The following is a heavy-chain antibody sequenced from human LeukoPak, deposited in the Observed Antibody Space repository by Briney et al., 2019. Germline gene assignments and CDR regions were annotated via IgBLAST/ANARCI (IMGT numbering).Heavy chain of an antibody. CDR3: ARPLDQYYYDSSGYGY. D-gene: IGHD3-22*01. Sequence: GGSLRLSCAASGFTFSDYYMSWIRQAPGKGLEWVSYISSSGSTIYYADSVKGRFTIPRDNAKNSLYLQMNSLRAEDTAVYYCARPLDQYYYDSSGYGYWGQGTLVTVSS. V-gene: IGHV3-11*01. J-gene: IGHJ4*02. CDR1: GFTFSDYY. CDR2: ISSSGSTI.